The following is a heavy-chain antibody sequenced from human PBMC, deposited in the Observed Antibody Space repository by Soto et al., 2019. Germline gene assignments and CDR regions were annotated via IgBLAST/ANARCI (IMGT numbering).Heavy chain of an antibody. Sequence: SETLSLTCAVSGGSISSSNWWSWVRQPPGKGPEWIGEIYHSGSTNYNPSLKSRVTISVDKSKNQFSLKLSSVTAADTAVYYCAREGDYGDYGSDYWGQGTLVTVSS. V-gene: IGHV4-4*02. CDR1: GGSISSSNW. CDR2: IYHSGST. J-gene: IGHJ4*02. CDR3: AREGDYGDYGSDY. D-gene: IGHD4-17*01.